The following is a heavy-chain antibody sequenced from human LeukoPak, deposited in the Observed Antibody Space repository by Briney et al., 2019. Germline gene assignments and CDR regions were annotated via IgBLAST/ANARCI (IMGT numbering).Heavy chain of an antibody. CDR2: ISSTGGTI. CDR1: GLTFRNYL. CDR3: ARGYSRAAFDI. V-gene: IGHV3-48*01. J-gene: IGHJ3*02. D-gene: IGHD2-15*01. Sequence: PGGSLRLSCAASGLTFRNYLMNWVRQAPGKGLEWVSFISSTGGTIYYADSVKGRFTVSRDNGKNSLLLQMNSLRAEDTALYYCARGYSRAAFDIWGQGTVVAVSS.